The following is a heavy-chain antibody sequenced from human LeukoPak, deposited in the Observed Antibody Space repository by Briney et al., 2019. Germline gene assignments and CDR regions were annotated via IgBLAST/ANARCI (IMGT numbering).Heavy chain of an antibody. J-gene: IGHJ4*02. CDR1: GFTFSSYG. Sequence: GGSLRLSCAASGFTFSSYGMHWVRQAPGKGLEWVAVVWYDGINKYYADSVKGRFTISRDNSKNTLYLQMNSLRAEDTAVYYCARSTSSEYDIYHFDYWGQGTLVTVSS. D-gene: IGHD3-9*01. CDR3: ARSTSSEYDIYHFDY. V-gene: IGHV3-33*08. CDR2: VWYDGINK.